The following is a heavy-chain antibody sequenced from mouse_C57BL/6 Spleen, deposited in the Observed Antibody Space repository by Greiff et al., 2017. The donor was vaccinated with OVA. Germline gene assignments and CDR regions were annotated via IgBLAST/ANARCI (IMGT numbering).Heavy chain of an antibody. Sequence: QVQLQQPGAELVKPGASVKMSCKASGYTFTSYWITWVKQRPGQGLEWIGDIYPGSGSTNYNEKFKSKATLTVDTSSRTAYMKLSSLTSEDSAVYYCARTGYDYHGYFDYWGQGTTRTVSS. CDR2: IYPGSGST. J-gene: IGHJ2*01. V-gene: IGHV1-55*01. CDR3: ARTGYDYHGYFDY. D-gene: IGHD2-4*01. CDR1: GYTFTSYW.